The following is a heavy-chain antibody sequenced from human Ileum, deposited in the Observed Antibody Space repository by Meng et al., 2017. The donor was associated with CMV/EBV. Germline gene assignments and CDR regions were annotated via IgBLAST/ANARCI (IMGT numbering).Heavy chain of an antibody. Sequence: QGQLPEPGPGLSTPSETLSPTCPVFGDSITSVCWSWIRQPAGKALEWIGRIYHGGSTNYNPSLKSRVTLSVDTSKNQFSMRLTSVTAADTAVYYCARGPGGFGDFNFDYWGQGTLVTVSS. CDR2: IYHGGST. V-gene: IGHV4-4*07. CDR1: GDSITSVC. J-gene: IGHJ4*02. CDR3: ARGPGGFGDFNFDY. D-gene: IGHD3-16*01.